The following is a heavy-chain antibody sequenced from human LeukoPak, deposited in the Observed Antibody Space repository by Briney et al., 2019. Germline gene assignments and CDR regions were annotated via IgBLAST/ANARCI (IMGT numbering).Heavy chain of an antibody. V-gene: IGHV3-7*01. CDR3: ARDTPNDSSGYYEANYDY. J-gene: IGHJ4*02. CDR1: GFTVSTNY. CDR2: IKQDGSEK. Sequence: GGSLRLSCAASGFTVSTNYMSWVRQAPGKGLEWVANIKQDGSEKYYVDSVKGRFTISRDNAKNSLYLQMNSLRAEDTAVYYCARDTPNDSSGYYEANYDYWGQGTLVTVSS. D-gene: IGHD3-22*01.